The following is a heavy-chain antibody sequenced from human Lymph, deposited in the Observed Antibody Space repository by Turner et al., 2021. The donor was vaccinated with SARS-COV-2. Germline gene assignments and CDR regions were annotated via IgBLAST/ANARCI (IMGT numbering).Heavy chain of an antibody. J-gene: IGHJ6*02. CDR3: ARDLDTAGGMDV. D-gene: IGHD5-18*01. CDR1: GITVRRIY. Sequence: EVQLVESGGGVVQPGGSLRLSCAASGITVRRIYMSWVRQAPGKGLEWVSVIYSGGSSYYADSVKGRFTISRHNSKNTLYLQMNSLRAEDTAVYYCARDLDTAGGMDVWGQGTTVTVSS. V-gene: IGHV3-53*04. CDR2: IYSGGSS.